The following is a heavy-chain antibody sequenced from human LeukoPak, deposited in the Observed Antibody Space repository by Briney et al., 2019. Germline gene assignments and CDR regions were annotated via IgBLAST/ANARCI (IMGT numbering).Heavy chain of an antibody. V-gene: IGHV3-64*01. CDR3: ARVYDSSGYYYEDY. J-gene: IGHJ4*02. Sequence: GGSLRLSCAASGFTFSSYAMHWVRQAPGKGLEYVSAISSNGGSTYYANSVKGRFTISRDNSKNTLYLQMGSLRAEDMAVYYCARVYDSSGYYYEDYWGQGTLVTVSS. CDR1: GFTFSSYA. D-gene: IGHD3-22*01. CDR2: ISSNGGST.